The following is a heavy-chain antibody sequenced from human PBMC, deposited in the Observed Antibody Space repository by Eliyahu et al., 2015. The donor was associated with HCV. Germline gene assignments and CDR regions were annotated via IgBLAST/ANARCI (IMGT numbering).Heavy chain of an antibody. J-gene: IGHJ4*02. D-gene: IGHD2-15*01. Sequence: FTFSNAWMSWVRQAPGKGLEWVGRIKSKTDGGTTDYAAPVKGRFTISRDDSKNTLYLQMNSLKTEDTAVYYCTTAPGFRVVVAATPGAIDYWGQGTLVTVSS. V-gene: IGHV3-15*01. CDR1: FTFSNAW. CDR2: IKSKTDGGTT. CDR3: TTAPGFRVVVAATPGAIDY.